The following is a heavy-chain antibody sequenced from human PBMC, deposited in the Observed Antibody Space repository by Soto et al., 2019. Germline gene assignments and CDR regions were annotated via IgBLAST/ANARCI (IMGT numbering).Heavy chain of an antibody. CDR1: GGSTSSGGYY. J-gene: IGHJ6*02. Sequence: PSETLSLTCTVSGGSTSSGGYYWSWIRQHPGKGLEWIGYIYYSGSTYYNPSLKSRVTISVDTSKNQFSLKLSSVTAADTAVYYCARGRRVSHYDFWTNAQEGHYYYGMDVWGQGTTVTVSS. CDR3: ARGRRVSHYDFWTNAQEGHYYYGMDV. V-gene: IGHV4-31*03. D-gene: IGHD3-3*01. CDR2: IYYSGST.